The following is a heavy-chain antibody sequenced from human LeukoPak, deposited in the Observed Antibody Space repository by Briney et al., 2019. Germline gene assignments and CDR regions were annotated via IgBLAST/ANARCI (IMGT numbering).Heavy chain of an antibody. CDR3: AKTKPPLSSTSPRGYYDY. Sequence: GGSLRLSCAASGFTVSSNYMSWVRQAPGKGLEWVSVIYSGGSTYYADSVKGRFTISRDNSKNTLYLQMNSLRAEDTAVYYCAKTKPPLSSTSPRGYYDYWGQGTLVTVSS. CDR2: IYSGGST. J-gene: IGHJ4*02. V-gene: IGHV3-53*01. CDR1: GFTVSSNY. D-gene: IGHD2-2*01.